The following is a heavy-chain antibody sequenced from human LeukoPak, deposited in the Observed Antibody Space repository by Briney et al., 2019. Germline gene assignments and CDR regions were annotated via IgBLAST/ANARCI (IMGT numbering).Heavy chain of an antibody. CDR3: AKDLRARLMPKLIGDYYYYYGMDV. CDR1: GFTFSSYG. Sequence: GRSLRLSCAASGFTFSSYGMHWVRQAPGKGLEWVAVISYDGSNKYYADSVKGRFTTSRDNSKNTLYLQMNSLRAEDTAVYYCAKDLRARLMPKLIGDYYYYYGMDVWGQGTTVTVSS. CDR2: ISYDGSNK. D-gene: IGHD1-26*01. J-gene: IGHJ6*02. V-gene: IGHV3-30*18.